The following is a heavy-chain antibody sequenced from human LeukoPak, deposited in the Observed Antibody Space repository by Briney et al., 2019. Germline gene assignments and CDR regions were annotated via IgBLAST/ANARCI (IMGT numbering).Heavy chain of an antibody. CDR3: ARDSSSSWQRDFDY. Sequence: GGSLRLSCAASGFTFSDYTMNWVRQAPGKGLEWVSSISSSSTYIYYADSVKGRFTISRDNARDSLYLQMNSLRTEDTALYYCARDSSSSWQRDFDYWGQGTLVTVSS. J-gene: IGHJ4*02. CDR2: ISSSSTYI. V-gene: IGHV3-21*01. CDR1: GFTFSDYT. D-gene: IGHD6-13*01.